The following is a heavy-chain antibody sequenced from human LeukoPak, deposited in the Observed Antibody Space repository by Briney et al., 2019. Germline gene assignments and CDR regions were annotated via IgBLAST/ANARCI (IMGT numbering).Heavy chain of an antibody. Sequence: PSETLSLTCAVYGGSFSGYYWSWIRQPPGKGPEWIGEINHSGSTNYNPSLKSRVTISVDTSKNQFSLKLSSVTAADTAVYYCARVHTYYDILTRFDPWGQGTLVTVSS. CDR2: INHSGST. CDR3: ARVHTYYDILTRFDP. D-gene: IGHD3-9*01. J-gene: IGHJ5*02. V-gene: IGHV4-34*01. CDR1: GGSFSGYY.